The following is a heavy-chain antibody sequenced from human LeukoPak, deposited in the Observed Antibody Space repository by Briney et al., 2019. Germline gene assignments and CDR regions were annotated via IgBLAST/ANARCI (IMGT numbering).Heavy chain of an antibody. CDR3: AKDPRYSGSYGYFQH. J-gene: IGHJ1*01. CDR2: ISGSGGST. CDR1: GFTSSSYA. V-gene: IGHV3-23*01. D-gene: IGHD1-26*01. Sequence: PGGSLRLSCAASGFTSSSYAMSWVRQAPGKGLEWVSAISGSGGSTYYADSVKGRFTISRDNSKNTLYLQMNSLRAEDTAVYYCAKDPRYSGSYGYFQHWGQGTLVTVSS.